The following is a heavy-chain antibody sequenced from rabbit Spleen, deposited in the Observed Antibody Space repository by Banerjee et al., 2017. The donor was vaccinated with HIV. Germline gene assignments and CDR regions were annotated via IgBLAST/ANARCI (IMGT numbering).Heavy chain of an antibody. CDR3: ARGPGIYDHALDL. CDR1: GFSFSTSDY. CDR2: INAVTGKA. Sequence: QSLEESGGDLVKPGASLTLTCTASGFSFSTSDYMCWVRQAPGKGLEWIACINAVTGKAVYASWAKGRFTISKTSSTTVTLEMTSLTAADTATYFCARGPGIYDHALDLWGPGTLVTVS. J-gene: IGHJ4*01. V-gene: IGHV1S40*01. D-gene: IGHD5-1*01.